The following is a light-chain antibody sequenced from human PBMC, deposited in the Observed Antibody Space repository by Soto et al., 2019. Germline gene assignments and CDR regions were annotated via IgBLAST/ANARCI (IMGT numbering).Light chain of an antibody. CDR2: KAS. CDR1: QSISSW. V-gene: IGKV1-5*03. CDR3: KQYNSFIWT. J-gene: IGKJ1*01. Sequence: DIQMTQSPSTLSASVGDRVTIICRASQSISSWLAWYEQKPGKAPKLLISKASNLDSGVPSRFSGSGSGTEFHLTISSLQPEDFATYYCKQYNSFIWTFGRGTKLDIK.